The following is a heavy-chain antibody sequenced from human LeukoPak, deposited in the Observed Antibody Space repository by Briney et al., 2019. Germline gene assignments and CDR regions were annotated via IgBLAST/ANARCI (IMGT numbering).Heavy chain of an antibody. V-gene: IGHV1-69*05. D-gene: IGHD6-6*01. CDR1: GGTFSSYA. CDR2: IIPIFGTA. Sequence: SVKVSCKASGGTFSSYAISWVRQAPGQGLEGMGGIIPIFGTANYAQKFQGRVTITTDESTSTAYMELSSLRSEDTAVYYCASIAARPVEYFQHWGQGTLVTVSS. J-gene: IGHJ1*01. CDR3: ASIAARPVEYFQH.